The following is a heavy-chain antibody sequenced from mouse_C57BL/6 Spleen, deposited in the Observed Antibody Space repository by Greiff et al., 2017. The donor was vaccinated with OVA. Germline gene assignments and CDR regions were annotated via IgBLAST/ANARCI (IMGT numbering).Heavy chain of an antibody. CDR3: TREGSEYCFAY. D-gene: IGHD3-3*01. Sequence: VQLQQPGAELVRPGASVTLSCKASGYTFTDYEMHWVKQTPVQGLEWIGDIDPETGGTAYNQKFKGKAILTADKSSSTAYMQLRSLPSDDSAVYYCTREGSEYCFAYWGQGTLVTVSA. J-gene: IGHJ3*01. V-gene: IGHV1-15*01. CDR2: IDPETGGT. CDR1: GYTFTDYE.